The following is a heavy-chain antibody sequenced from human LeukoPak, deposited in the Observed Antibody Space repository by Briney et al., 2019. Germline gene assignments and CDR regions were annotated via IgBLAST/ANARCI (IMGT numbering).Heavy chain of an antibody. CDR2: ISYDGSNK. Sequence: GRSLRLSCAASGFTFSSYAMHWVRQAPGKGLEWVAVISYDGSNKYYADSVKGRFTISRDNSKNTLYLQMNSLRAEDTAVYYCARVPRRGGEDAFDIWGQGTMVTVSS. CDR3: ARVPRRGGEDAFDI. CDR1: GFTFSSYA. J-gene: IGHJ3*02. V-gene: IGHV3-30-3*01. D-gene: IGHD7-27*01.